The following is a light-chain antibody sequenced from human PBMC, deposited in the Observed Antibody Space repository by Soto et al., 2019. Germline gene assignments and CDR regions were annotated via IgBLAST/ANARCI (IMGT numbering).Light chain of an antibody. V-gene: IGKV1-5*03. CDR3: QHYDVYPYT. Sequence: DIQMTQSPSTLSASVGDRVTITCRASQSVSNWLAWYQQKPGKVPKLLIFQASTLETGVPSRFSGSGSGTEFTLSISSLQPEDFATYYCQHYDVYPYTFGQGTKLEIK. J-gene: IGKJ2*01. CDR1: QSVSNW. CDR2: QAS.